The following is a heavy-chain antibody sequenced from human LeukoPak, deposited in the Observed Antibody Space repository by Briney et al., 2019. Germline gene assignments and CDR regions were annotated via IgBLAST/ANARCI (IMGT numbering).Heavy chain of an antibody. D-gene: IGHD3-22*01. CDR2: ISSSSSTI. V-gene: IGHV3-48*02. J-gene: IGHJ4*02. CDR1: GFTFSSYS. Sequence: GGSLRLSCAASGFTFSSYSMNWVRQAPGKGLEWVSYISSSSSTIYYADSVKGRFTISRDNAKNSLYLQMNSLRDEDTAVYYCAREVDSSGYSRFDYWGQGTLVTVSS. CDR3: AREVDSSGYSRFDY.